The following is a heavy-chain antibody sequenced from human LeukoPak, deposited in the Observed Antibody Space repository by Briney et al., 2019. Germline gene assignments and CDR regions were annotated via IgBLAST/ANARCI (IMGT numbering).Heavy chain of an antibody. D-gene: IGHD2-2*03. CDR3: ATDLHFGYCTATSCANY. CDR1: GVTFISSW. CDR2: IRSTPDGGAT. Sequence: PGGSLRLSCAASGVTFISSWMTWVRQAPGKGLEWVGRIRSTPDGGATDYAAPVKGRFTISRDDSKNTLYLQMSSLRTEDTAVYYCATDLHFGYCTATSCANYWGQGTLVTVSS. J-gene: IGHJ4*02. V-gene: IGHV3-15*01.